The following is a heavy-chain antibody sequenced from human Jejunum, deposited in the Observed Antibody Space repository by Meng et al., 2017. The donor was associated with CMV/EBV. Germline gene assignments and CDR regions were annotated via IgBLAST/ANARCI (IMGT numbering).Heavy chain of an antibody. CDR3: ARAPGVTTVDS. CDR2: IYGNDLT. D-gene: IGHD1-1*01. J-gene: IGHJ4*02. V-gene: IGHV3-53*01. CDR1: GLTATSTF. Sequence: CVASGLTATSTFMTWVRQAPGKGLEWVSVIYGNDLTFYADSVKGRFTISRDKSKNTLYLQMDSLTVEDSAVYFCARAPGVTTVDSWGQGTLVTVSS.